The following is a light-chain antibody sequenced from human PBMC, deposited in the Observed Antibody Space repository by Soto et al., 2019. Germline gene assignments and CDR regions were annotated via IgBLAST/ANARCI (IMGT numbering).Light chain of an antibody. V-gene: IGLV2-23*01. J-gene: IGLJ3*02. CDR1: SRDVGSYNL. CDR3: GSYADSSPWV. CDR2: EGS. Sequence: QSVLTQPASVSGSPGQSITISCTGTSRDVGSYNLVSWYQQHPGKAPKLMIYEGSKRPSGVSNRFSGSKSVNTASLTISGLPAEDEADYSFGSYADSSPWVFGGGTTLTVL.